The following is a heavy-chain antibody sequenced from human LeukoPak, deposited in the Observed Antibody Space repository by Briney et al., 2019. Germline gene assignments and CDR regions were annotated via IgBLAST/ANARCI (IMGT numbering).Heavy chain of an antibody. Sequence: GGSLRLSCGASGFTFRSYAMHWVRQAPGKGLEWVAVISYDGSNKYYADSVKGRFTISRDNSKNMLYLQMNSLRAEDTAVYYCAREKESFSKYFDYWGQGTLVTVSS. D-gene: IGHD3-10*01. J-gene: IGHJ4*02. CDR1: GFTFRSYA. CDR3: AREKESFSKYFDY. V-gene: IGHV3-30-3*01. CDR2: ISYDGSNK.